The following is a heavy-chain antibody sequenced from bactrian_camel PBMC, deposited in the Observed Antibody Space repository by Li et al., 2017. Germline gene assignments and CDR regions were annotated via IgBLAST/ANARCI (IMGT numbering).Heavy chain of an antibody. CDR1: GYTSTSGF. J-gene: IGHJ4*01. D-gene: IGHD5*01. V-gene: IGHV3S28*01. Sequence: QLVESGGGSVQVGGSVTLSCEASGYTSTSGFMGWHRQAPGKRLEGVAAIYALSGAKFYADSVKGRFTISRDSGDVANTATLFLQMDNLKPEDTAMYSCAVDGWGASCGLGPGWYHVGQGTQVTVS. CDR2: IYALSGAK.